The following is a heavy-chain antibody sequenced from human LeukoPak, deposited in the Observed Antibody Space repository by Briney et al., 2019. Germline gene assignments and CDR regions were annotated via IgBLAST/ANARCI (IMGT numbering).Heavy chain of an antibody. CDR3: ARDTYYYGSGLYYYMDV. CDR1: GYTFTSYY. Sequence: ASVKVSCKASGYTFTSYYMHWVRQAPGQGLEWMGIINPSGGSTSYAQKFQGRVTMTRDMSTSTVYMELSSLRSEDTAVYYCARDTYYYGSGLYYYMDVWGKGTTVTISS. V-gene: IGHV1-46*01. CDR2: INPSGGST. J-gene: IGHJ6*03. D-gene: IGHD3-10*01.